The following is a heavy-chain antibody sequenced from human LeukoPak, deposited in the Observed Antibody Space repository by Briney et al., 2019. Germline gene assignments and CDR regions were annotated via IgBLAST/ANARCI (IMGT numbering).Heavy chain of an antibody. V-gene: IGHV3-7*01. D-gene: IGHD5-12*01. CDR2: IKQDGSEK. Sequence: PGGSLRLSCAASGFTFSSYAMHWVRQAPGKGLEWVANIKQDGSEKNYVDSVKGRFTISRDNAKNSLDLQMNRLRAEDTAVYYCARGHIGMDVWGKGTTVTVSS. CDR3: ARGHIGMDV. CDR1: GFTFSSYA. J-gene: IGHJ6*04.